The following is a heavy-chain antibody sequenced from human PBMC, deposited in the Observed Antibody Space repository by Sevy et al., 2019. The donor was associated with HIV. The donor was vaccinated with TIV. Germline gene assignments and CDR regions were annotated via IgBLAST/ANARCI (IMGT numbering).Heavy chain of an antibody. CDR3: LLRLGELNQFDY. CDR1: GYSFTSYW. D-gene: IGHD3-16*01. CDR2: IYPGDSDT. J-gene: IGHJ4*02. V-gene: IGHV5-51*01. Sequence: GGSLRLSCKGSGYSFTSYWIGWVRQMPGKGLEWMGIIYPGDSDTRYSPSFQGQVTISADKSISTAYLQWSSLKASDTAMYYCLLRLGELNQFDYWGQGTLVTVSS.